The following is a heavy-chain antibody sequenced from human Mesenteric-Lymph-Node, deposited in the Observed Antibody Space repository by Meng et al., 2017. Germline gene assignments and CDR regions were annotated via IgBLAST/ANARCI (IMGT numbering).Heavy chain of an antibody. D-gene: IGHD4-17*01. CDR3: ARVLSYGDYEGGWWFDP. V-gene: IGHV4-4*02. Sequence: QVRLEESRPGLVEPSGTLSLTCAVSGGSISSNNWWSLVLQSPGKGLEVIGEIYHSGTTNYNPSLKSRVTISIDKSKNQFSLKLNSVTDADTAVYYCARVLSYGDYEGGWWFDPWGQGTLVTVSS. CDR2: IYHSGTT. J-gene: IGHJ5*02. CDR1: GGSISSNNW.